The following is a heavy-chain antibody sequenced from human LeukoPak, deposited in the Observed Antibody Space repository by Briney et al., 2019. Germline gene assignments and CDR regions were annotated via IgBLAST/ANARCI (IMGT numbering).Heavy chain of an antibody. CDR3: ARGLYSNYVSNWFDP. CDR1: GGSFSGYY. J-gene: IGHJ5*02. Sequence: PSETLSLTRAVYGGSFSGYYWSWIRQPPGKGLEWIGEINHSGSTNYNPSLKSRVTISVDTSKNQFSLKLSSVTAADTAVYYCARGLYSNYVSNWFDPWGQGTLVTVSS. CDR2: INHSGST. D-gene: IGHD4-11*01. V-gene: IGHV4-34*01.